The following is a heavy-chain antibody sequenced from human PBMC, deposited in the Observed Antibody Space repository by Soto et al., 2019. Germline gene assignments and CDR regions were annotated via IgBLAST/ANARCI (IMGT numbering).Heavy chain of an antibody. CDR1: GGSISSSSYY. CDR2: IYYSGST. CDR3: ARVKIAARDAFDI. V-gene: IGHV4-39*07. J-gene: IGHJ3*02. Sequence: SETLSLTCTVSGGSISSSSYYWGWIRQPPGKGLEWIGSIYYSGSTYYNPSLKSRVTISVDTSKNQFSLKLSSVPAADTAVYYCARVKIAARDAFDIWGQGTMVTVSS. D-gene: IGHD6-6*01.